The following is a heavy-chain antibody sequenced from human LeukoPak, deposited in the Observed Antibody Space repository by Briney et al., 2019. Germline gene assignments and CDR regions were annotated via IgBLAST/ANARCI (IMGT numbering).Heavy chain of an antibody. CDR3: ARRRPFCSSTSCLDAFDI. V-gene: IGHV1-2*02. CDR1: GYTFTGYY. J-gene: IGHJ3*02. D-gene: IGHD2-2*01. CDR2: INPNSGGT. Sequence: ASVKVSCKASGYTFTGYYMHWVRQAPGQGLEWMGWINPNSGGTNYAQKFQGRVTMTRDTSISTAYMELSRLRSDDTAVYYCARRRPFCSSTSCLDAFDIGGQGKMVTVFS.